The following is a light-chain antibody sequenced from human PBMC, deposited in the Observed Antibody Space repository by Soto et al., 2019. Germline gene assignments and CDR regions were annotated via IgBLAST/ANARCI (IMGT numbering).Light chain of an antibody. J-gene: IGKJ4*01. V-gene: IGKV2D-29*01. CDR3: MQTIQVPLT. CDR1: QSLLQSDGKTD. Sequence: ESVMTQTPLSLSVTPGQPASISCKSSQSLLQSDGKTDLYWYLQKPGQPPHLLIYEVSNRLSGVPERFSGSGSGTDFTLKISRVEAEDFGVYYCMQTIQVPLTFGGGTKVEIK. CDR2: EVS.